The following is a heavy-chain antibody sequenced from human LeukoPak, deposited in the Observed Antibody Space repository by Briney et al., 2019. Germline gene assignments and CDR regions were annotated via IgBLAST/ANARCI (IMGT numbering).Heavy chain of an antibody. CDR1: GYSISSGYY. J-gene: IGHJ5*02. V-gene: IGHV4-38-2*02. D-gene: IGHD6-6*01. CDR2: IYYSGNT. CDR3: ASGYSSSSYWFDP. Sequence: SETLSLTCTVSGYSISSGYYWGWIRQPPGKGLEWIGSIYYSGNTYYNPSLKSRLTISVDTSKNQFSLKLSSVTAADTAVYYCASGYSSSSYWFDPWGQGTLVTVSS.